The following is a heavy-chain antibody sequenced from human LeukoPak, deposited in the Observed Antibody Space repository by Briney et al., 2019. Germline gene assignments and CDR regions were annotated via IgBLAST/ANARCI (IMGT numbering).Heavy chain of an antibody. CDR2: ISSSSTYI. CDR3: ARSYYDITANYYYYGMDV. J-gene: IGHJ6*02. Sequence: PGGSLRLSCAASGFTFSSYSMNWVRQAPGKGLEWVSSISSSSTYIYYADSLKGRFTISRDNSKNTLYLQMNSLRAEDTAVYYCARSYYDITANYYYYGMDVWGQGTTVTVSS. D-gene: IGHD3-9*01. V-gene: IGHV3-21*01. CDR1: GFTFSSYS.